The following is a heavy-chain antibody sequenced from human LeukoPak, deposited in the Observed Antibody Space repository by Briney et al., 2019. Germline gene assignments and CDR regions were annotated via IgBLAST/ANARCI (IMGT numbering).Heavy chain of an antibody. CDR3: VKDSFIVATSTDGMDV. CDR1: GFTFSSYA. D-gene: IGHD5-12*01. V-gene: IGHV3-23*01. CDR2: ISGSGGST. J-gene: IGHJ6*02. Sequence: GGSLRLSCAASGFTFSSYAMSWVRRAPGEGLGWGSAISGSGGSTYYADSVKGRFTISRDNSKNTLYLQMNSLRAEDTAVYYCVKDSFIVATSTDGMDVWGQGTTVTVSS.